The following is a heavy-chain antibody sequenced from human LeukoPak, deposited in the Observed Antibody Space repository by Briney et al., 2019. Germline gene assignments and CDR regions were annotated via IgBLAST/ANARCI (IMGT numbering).Heavy chain of an antibody. D-gene: IGHD6-13*01. Sequence: GGSLRLSCAASGFTFSSYGMSWVRQAPGKGLEWVSAISGSGGSTYYADSVKGRFTISRDTAKNSLYLQMTSLRAEDTAVYYCARDRWYSSSYYFDYWGQGTLVTVSS. CDR1: GFTFSSYG. CDR2: ISGSGGST. CDR3: ARDRWYSSSYYFDY. V-gene: IGHV3-23*01. J-gene: IGHJ4*02.